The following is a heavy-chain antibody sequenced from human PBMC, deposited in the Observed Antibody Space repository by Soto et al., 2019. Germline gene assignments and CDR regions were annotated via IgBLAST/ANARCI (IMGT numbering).Heavy chain of an antibody. J-gene: IGHJ4*02. V-gene: IGHV3-15*01. CDR2: IKSKTDGGTT. CDR1: GFTFSNAG. Sequence: PGGSLRLSCAASGFTFSNAGMSWVRQAPGKGLEWVGRIKSKTDGGTTDYAAPVKGRFTISRDDSKNTLYLQMNSLKTEDTAVYYCTTAPHGTGRSKLNDYWGQGTLVTVSS. CDR3: TTAPHGTGRSKLNDY. D-gene: IGHD3-9*01.